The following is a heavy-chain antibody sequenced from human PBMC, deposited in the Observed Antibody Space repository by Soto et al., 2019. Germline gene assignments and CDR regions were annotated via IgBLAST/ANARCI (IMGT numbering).Heavy chain of an antibody. J-gene: IGHJ5*02. CDR3: TRDASRDSSARGWFDP. CDR2: SYYTGAT. Sequence: SETLSLTCTVSVGSITGYYWSWIRQSPGKGLEWIGCSYYTGATNYNPSLKSRVTISVGTSKNQVSLTLSSATAADTAVYYCTRDASRDSSARGWFDPWGPGTLVTVSS. D-gene: IGHD6-13*01. CDR1: VGSITGYY. V-gene: IGHV4-59*01.